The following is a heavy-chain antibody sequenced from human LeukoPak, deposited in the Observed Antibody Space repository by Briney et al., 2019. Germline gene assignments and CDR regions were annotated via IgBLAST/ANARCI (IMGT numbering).Heavy chain of an antibody. CDR2: IYHSGST. J-gene: IGHJ4*02. V-gene: IGHV4-59*08. Sequence: SETLSLTCTVSGGSISSYYWSWIRQPPGKGLEWIGSIYHSGSTYYNPSLKSRVTISVDTSKNQFSLKLSSVTAADTAVYYCARYSSSWYDLIDYWGQGTLVTVSS. D-gene: IGHD6-13*01. CDR3: ARYSSSWYDLIDY. CDR1: GGSISSYY.